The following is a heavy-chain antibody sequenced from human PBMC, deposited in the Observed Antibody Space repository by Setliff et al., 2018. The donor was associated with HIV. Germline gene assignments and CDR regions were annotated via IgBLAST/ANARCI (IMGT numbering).Heavy chain of an antibody. Sequence: PSETLSLTCTVSGGSIYGYYWDWIRQPPGKEMEFIGYTYISGSTNYSPSFESRVIISADPSKNQFSLKLKSVTAADTAIYYCARDPWLLGASAGGDNWLDPWGQGTLVTVSS. D-gene: IGHD1-26*01. CDR3: ARDPWLLGASAGGDNWLDP. J-gene: IGHJ5*02. CDR1: GGSIYGYY. CDR2: TYISGST. V-gene: IGHV4-4*09.